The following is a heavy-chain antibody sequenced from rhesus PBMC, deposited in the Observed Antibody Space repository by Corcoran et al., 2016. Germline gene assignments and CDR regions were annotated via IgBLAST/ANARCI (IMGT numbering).Heavy chain of an antibody. CDR2: LNGKNGTT. V-gene: IGHV4-80*01. CDR1: GDSFSGHW. CDR3: AAHGWIDVPFDY. D-gene: IGHD5-12*01. Sequence: QVQLQESGPGLVKPSETLSLTCAVSGDSFSGHWWSWIRQSPGKGLGGIGKLNGKNGTTNNNPPRKTRVTMSKDASKNQFSLRLTSGTAADTSVYYCAAHGWIDVPFDYWGQGVLVTVSS. J-gene: IGHJ4*01.